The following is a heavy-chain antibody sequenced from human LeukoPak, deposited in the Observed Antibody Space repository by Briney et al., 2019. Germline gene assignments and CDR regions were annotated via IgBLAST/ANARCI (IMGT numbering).Heavy chain of an antibody. V-gene: IGHV3-23*01. CDR3: AKVRRPEFYYDSSGYYSGFDY. CDR1: GFTFSSYA. CDR2: ISGSGGRT. J-gene: IGHJ4*02. Sequence: GGSLRLSCAASGFTFSSYAMSWVRQAPGKGLEWVSAISGSGGRTDYADSAKGRFTISRDNSKNTLHLRIHSLRAEDTAVYYCAKVRRPEFYYDSSGYYSGFDYWGQGTLVTVSS. D-gene: IGHD3-22*01.